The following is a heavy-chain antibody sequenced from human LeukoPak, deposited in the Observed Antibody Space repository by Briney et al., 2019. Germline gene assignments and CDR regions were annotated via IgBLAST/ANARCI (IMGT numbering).Heavy chain of an antibody. D-gene: IGHD2-2*01. V-gene: IGHV7-4-1*02. CDR2: INTNTGNP. J-gene: IGHJ4*02. Sequence: GGSLRLSCAASGFTFSSYWMSWVRQAPGKGLEWMGWINTNTGNPTYAQGFTGRFVFSLDTSVSTAYLQISSLKAEDTAVYYCARVLSYCSSTSCYAFDYWGQGTLVTVSS. CDR1: GFTFSSYW. CDR3: ARVLSYCSSTSCYAFDY.